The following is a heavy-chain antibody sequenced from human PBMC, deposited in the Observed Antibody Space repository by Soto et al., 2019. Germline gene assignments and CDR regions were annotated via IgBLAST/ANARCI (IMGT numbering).Heavy chain of an antibody. D-gene: IGHD3-9*01. CDR2: IKQDGSEK. Sequence: EVQLVESGGGLVQPGGSLRLSCAASGFTFSSYWMSWVRQAPGKGLEWVANIKQDGSEKYYVDSVKGRFTISRDNAKNSLYLQMNSLRAEDTAVYYCARVKRRRGYYDILTGYYKFDYYGMDVWGQGTTVTVSS. V-gene: IGHV3-7*03. CDR1: GFTFSSYW. CDR3: ARVKRRRGYYDILTGYYKFDYYGMDV. J-gene: IGHJ6*02.